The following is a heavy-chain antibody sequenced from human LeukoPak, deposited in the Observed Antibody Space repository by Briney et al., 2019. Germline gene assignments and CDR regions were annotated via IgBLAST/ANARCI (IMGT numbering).Heavy chain of an antibody. V-gene: IGHV3-7*03. J-gene: IGHJ6*02. D-gene: IGHD2-8*02. CDR1: GFTFSSYW. Sequence: GGSLRLSCAASGFTFSSYWMSWVRQAPGKGLEWVANIKQDGSEKYYVDSVKGRLTISRDNAKNSLYLQMNSLRAEDTAVYYCARDLPRGGVPYYYYYYGMDVWGQGTTVTVSS. CDR3: ARDLPRGGVPYYYYYYGMDV. CDR2: IKQDGSEK.